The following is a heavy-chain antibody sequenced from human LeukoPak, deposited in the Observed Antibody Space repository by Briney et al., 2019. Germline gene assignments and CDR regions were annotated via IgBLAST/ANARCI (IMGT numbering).Heavy chain of an antibody. V-gene: IGHV4-61*02. J-gene: IGHJ5*02. CDR1: GGSISSGSYY. CDR2: IYTSGST. CDR3: ARRVGIAAADPNWFDP. D-gene: IGHD6-13*01. Sequence: SETLSLTCTVSGGSISSGSYYWSWIRQPAGKGLEWIGRIYTSGSTNYNPSLKSRVTISVDTSKNQFSLKLSSVTAADTAVYYCARRVGIAAADPNWFDPWGQGALVTVSS.